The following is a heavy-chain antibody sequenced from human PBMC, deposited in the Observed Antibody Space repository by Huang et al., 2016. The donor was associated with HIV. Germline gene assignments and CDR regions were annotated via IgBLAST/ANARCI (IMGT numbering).Heavy chain of an antibody. D-gene: IGHD3-10*01. V-gene: IGHV4-34*02. Sequence: QVHLQQWGAGLLKSAETLSLTCAVYGGSLSGYYWSWLRQTPGKGLEWIGEINHLGSPNYNPSLKSRVSISMDESKKQFSLKLRSISDADTAVYFCARDATKNPRGWFDPWGQGTLVTVSS. CDR1: GGSLSGYY. CDR3: ARDATKNPRGWFDP. CDR2: INHLGSP. J-gene: IGHJ5*02.